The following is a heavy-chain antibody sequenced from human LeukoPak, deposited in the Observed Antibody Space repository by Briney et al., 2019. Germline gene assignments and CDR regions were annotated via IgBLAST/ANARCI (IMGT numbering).Heavy chain of an antibody. CDR3: AGYCSSTSCHPDPKTRHIDY. J-gene: IGHJ4*02. D-gene: IGHD2-2*01. CDR2: ISYGGSNK. Sequence: GGSLRLSCAASGFTFSSYAMHWVRQAPGKGLEWVAVISYGGSNKYYADSVKGRFTISRDNSKNTLYLQMNSLRAEDTAVYYCAGYCSSTSCHPDPKTRHIDYWGQGTLVTVSS. CDR1: GFTFSSYA. V-gene: IGHV3-30*04.